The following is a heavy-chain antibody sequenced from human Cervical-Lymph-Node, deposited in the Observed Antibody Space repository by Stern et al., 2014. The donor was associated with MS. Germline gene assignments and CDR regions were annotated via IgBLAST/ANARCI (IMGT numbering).Heavy chain of an antibody. J-gene: IGHJ6*02. CDR1: GYTFTSYA. Sequence: QVQLVQSGAEVKKPGASVKVSCKASGYTFTSYAMHWVRQAPGQRLEWMGCINAGNGNTKYSQKFQGRVTITRGTSASTAYMELSSLRSEDTAVYYCARGGYSSSWHYYYYGMDVWGQGTTVTVSS. D-gene: IGHD6-13*01. CDR2: INAGNGNT. CDR3: ARGGYSSSWHYYYYGMDV. V-gene: IGHV1-3*01.